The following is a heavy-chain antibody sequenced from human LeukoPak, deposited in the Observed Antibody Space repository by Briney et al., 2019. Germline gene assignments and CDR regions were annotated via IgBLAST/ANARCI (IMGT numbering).Heavy chain of an antibody. CDR1: GFTFDDYA. V-gene: IGHV3-9*01. Sequence: PGRSLRLSCAASGFTFDDYAMHWVRHAPGKGLEWVSGISWDSGSIGYADSVKGRLTISRDNAKNSLYLQMNSLRAEDTAVYYCAKDVEQIWIHYFDYWGQGTLVTVSS. CDR2: ISWDSGSI. CDR3: AKDVEQIWIHYFDY. J-gene: IGHJ4*02. D-gene: IGHD5-18*01.